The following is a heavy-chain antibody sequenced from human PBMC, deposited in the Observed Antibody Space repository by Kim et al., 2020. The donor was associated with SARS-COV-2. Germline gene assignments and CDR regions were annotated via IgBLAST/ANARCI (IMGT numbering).Heavy chain of an antibody. CDR2: ITGSGGST. CDR3: ARTISGSYLVSNY. D-gene: IGHD1-26*01. J-gene: IGHJ4*02. Sequence: GGSLRLSCAASGFTFSNYAMTWVRQAPGKGLEWVSSITGSGGSTYYPDSVKGRFTISRDNSKSTLYLQMNSRRAEDTAVYYCARTISGSYLVSNYWGEGTQITVRS. V-gene: IGHV3-23*01. CDR1: GFTFSNYA.